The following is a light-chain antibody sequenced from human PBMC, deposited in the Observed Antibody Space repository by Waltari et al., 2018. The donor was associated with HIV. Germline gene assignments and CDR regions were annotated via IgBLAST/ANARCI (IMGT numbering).Light chain of an antibody. Sequence: QSALPQPPSASGSPGQSVNMSCTRATSDIHDYNFISWYQQYSGKAPKLIIFEVTKRPSGVPDRFSGSRSGNTASLIVSGLQAEDEAVYFCSSFAGSNKLFGGGTKLTVL. CDR1: TSDIHDYNF. V-gene: IGLV2-8*01. CDR3: SSFAGSNKL. J-gene: IGLJ2*01. CDR2: EVT.